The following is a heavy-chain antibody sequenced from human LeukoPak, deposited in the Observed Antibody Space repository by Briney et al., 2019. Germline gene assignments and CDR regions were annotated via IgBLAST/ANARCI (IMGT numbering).Heavy chain of an antibody. D-gene: IGHD6-19*01. CDR1: GFTFSDYY. J-gene: IGHJ4*02. Sequence: GGSLRLSCAASGFTFSDYYMSWIRQAPGKGLEWVSYISSSSSYTNYADSVKGRFTISRDNAKNSLYLQMNSLRAEDTAVYYCARDRGSGWYLYYFDYWGQGTLVTVSS. CDR2: ISSSSSYT. CDR3: ARDRGSGWYLYYFDY. V-gene: IGHV3-11*06.